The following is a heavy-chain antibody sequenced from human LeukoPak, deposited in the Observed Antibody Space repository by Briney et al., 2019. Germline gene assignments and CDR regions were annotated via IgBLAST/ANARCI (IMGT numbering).Heavy chain of an antibody. V-gene: IGHV3-7*03. Sequence: RGSLRLSCAASGFTFSSYWMNWARQAPGKGLEWVASINSDGSEGYYADVVKGRFTISRDNAKNSLYLQINSLRAEDTAVYYCARSPYSSSSSVWGQGTMVTVSS. J-gene: IGHJ3*01. D-gene: IGHD6-6*01. CDR3: ARSPYSSSSSV. CDR1: GFTFSSYW. CDR2: INSDGSEG.